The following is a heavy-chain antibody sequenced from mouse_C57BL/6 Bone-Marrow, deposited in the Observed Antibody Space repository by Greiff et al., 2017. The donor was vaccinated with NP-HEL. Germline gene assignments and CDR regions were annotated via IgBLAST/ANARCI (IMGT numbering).Heavy chain of an antibody. V-gene: IGHV5-6*01. J-gene: IGHJ2*01. CDR3: ASLPSY. CDR2: ISSGGSYT. CDR1: GFTFSSYG. D-gene: IGHD2-10*01. Sequence: EVKLMESGGDLVKPGGSLKLSCAASGFTFSSYGMSWVRQTPDKRLEWVATISSGGSYTYYLDSVKGRFTISRDNAKNTLYLQMSSLKSEDTAMYYCASLPSYWGQGTTLTVSS.